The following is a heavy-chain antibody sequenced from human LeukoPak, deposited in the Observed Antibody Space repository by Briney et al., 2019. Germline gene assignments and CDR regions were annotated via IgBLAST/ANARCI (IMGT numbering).Heavy chain of an antibody. CDR1: GYTFTSYY. D-gene: IGHD2-2*01. Sequence: GASVKVSCKASGYTFTSYYMHWVRQAPGQGLEWMGIINPSGGSTSYAQKFQGRVTMTRDTSISTAYMELSRLRSDDTAVYYCATVGGYCSSTSCYGGGDYWVQGTLVTVSS. V-gene: IGHV1-46*01. J-gene: IGHJ4*02. CDR3: ATVGGYCSSTSCYGGGDY. CDR2: INPSGGST.